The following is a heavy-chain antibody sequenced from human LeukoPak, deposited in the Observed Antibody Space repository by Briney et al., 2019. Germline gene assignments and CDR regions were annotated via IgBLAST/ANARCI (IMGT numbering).Heavy chain of an antibody. Sequence: PSETLSLTCTVSGGSISSYYWSWIRQPPGKGLEWIGDVYYSGSTNYNPSLKSRVTISVDTSKNQFSLKVSSVTAADTAVYYCARASTAAAFDYWGQGTLVTVSS. J-gene: IGHJ4*02. CDR2: VYYSGST. D-gene: IGHD2-2*01. CDR3: ARASTAAAFDY. V-gene: IGHV4-59*01. CDR1: GGSISSYY.